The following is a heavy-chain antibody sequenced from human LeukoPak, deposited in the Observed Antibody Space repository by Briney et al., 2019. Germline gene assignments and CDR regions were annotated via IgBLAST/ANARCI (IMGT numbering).Heavy chain of an antibody. CDR3: AKLIRGVIIYYYYGMDV. Sequence: GGSLRLSCAASGFTFSSYAMSWVRQAPGKGLEWVSAISGSGGSTYYADSVKGRFTISRDNSKNTLYLQMNSLRAEDTAVYYCAKLIRGVIIYYYYGMDVWGQGTTVTVSS. CDR2: ISGSGGST. CDR1: GFTFSSYA. J-gene: IGHJ6*02. D-gene: IGHD3-10*01. V-gene: IGHV3-23*01.